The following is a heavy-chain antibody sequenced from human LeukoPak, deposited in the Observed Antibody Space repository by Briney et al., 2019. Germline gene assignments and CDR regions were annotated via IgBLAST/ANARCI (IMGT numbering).Heavy chain of an antibody. D-gene: IGHD1-26*01. J-gene: IGHJ4*02. CDR1: GGSISSSSYY. CDR3: ARTISGSYYFFGY. CDR2: IYYSGST. Sequence: SETLSLTCTVSGGSISSSSYYWGWIRQPPGKGLEWIGSIYYSGSTYYNPSLKSRVTISVDTSKNQFSLKLSSVTAADTAVYYCARTISGSYYFFGYWGQGTLVTVSS. V-gene: IGHV4-39*07.